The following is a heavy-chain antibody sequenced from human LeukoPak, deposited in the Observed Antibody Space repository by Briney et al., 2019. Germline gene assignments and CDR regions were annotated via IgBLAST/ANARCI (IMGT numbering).Heavy chain of an antibody. J-gene: IGHJ2*01. V-gene: IGHV3-11*04. CDR2: ISSSAGTI. CDR3: ATSVTRRRLDWFIDL. D-gene: IGHD4-17*01. Sequence: PGGSLRLSCAASAFTFSSYAMSWIRQAPGKGLEWISYISSSAGTIHYVDPVKGRFTISRDNAKNSLYLQMDSLRVEDTAVYYCATSVTRRRLDWFIDLWGRGTLVSVSS. CDR1: AFTFSSYA.